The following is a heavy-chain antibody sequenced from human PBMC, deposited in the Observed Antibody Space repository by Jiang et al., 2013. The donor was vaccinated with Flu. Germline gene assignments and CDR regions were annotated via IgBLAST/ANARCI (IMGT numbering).Heavy chain of an antibody. J-gene: IGHJ3*02. V-gene: IGHV6-1*01. Sequence: SQTLSLTCAISGDSVSSNSVAWNWIRQSPSRGLEWLGRTYYRSKWYNDYAVSVKSRININPDTSKNQFSLQLNSVTPEDTAVYYCSRGAGVDAFDIWGQGTMVTVSS. CDR1: GDSVSSNSVA. CDR3: SRGAGVDAFDI. CDR2: TYYRSKWYN. D-gene: IGHD3-10*01.